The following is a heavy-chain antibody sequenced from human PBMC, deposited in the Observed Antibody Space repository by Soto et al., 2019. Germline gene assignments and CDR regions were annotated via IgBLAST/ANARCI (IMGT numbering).Heavy chain of an antibody. CDR2: ISYDGSNK. Sequence: QVQLVESGGGVVQPGRSLRLSCAASGFTFSSYGMHWVRQAPGKGLEWVAVISYDGSNKYYADSVKGRFTISRDNSKNTLYLQMSSLRAEDTAVYYCANGERTGGSDYWGQGTLVTVSS. V-gene: IGHV3-30*18. J-gene: IGHJ4*02. CDR1: GFTFSSYG. CDR3: ANGERTGGSDY. D-gene: IGHD3-10*01.